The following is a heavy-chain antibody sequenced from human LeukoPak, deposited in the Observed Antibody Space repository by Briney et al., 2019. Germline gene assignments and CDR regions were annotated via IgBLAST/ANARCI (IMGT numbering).Heavy chain of an antibody. CDR3: ARGSSSWPLDY. J-gene: IGHJ4*02. CDR2: ISPSGGST. CDR1: GYTFTSYY. Sequence: GTSVKVSCKASGYTFTSYYMHWVRQAPGQGLEWMGIISPSGGSTSYAQKFQGRVTMTRDTSTSTVYMELSSLRSEDTAVYCCARGSSSWPLDYWGQGTLVTVSS. D-gene: IGHD6-13*01. V-gene: IGHV1-46*01.